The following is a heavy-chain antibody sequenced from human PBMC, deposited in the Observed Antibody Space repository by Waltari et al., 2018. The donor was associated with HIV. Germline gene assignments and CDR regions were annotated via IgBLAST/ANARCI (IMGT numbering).Heavy chain of an antibody. V-gene: IGHV1-8*01. J-gene: IGHJ6*02. CDR3: ARSYDYGGNPIYYGMDV. Sequence: QVQLVQSGAEVKKPGASVKVSCKASGYTFTSYDINWVRQATGQGLEWMGWMNPNSGNTGSAKKFQGRVTMTRNTSISTAYMELSSLRSEDTAVYYCARSYDYGGNPIYYGMDVWGQGTTVTVSS. D-gene: IGHD4-17*01. CDR1: GYTFTSYD. CDR2: MNPNSGNT.